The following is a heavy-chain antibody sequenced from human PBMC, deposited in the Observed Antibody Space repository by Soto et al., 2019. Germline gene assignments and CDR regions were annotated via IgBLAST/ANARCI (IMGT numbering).Heavy chain of an antibody. J-gene: IGHJ4*02. CDR2: IYYSGST. CDR1: GGSISSSSYY. CDR3: ARLSTMIVEA. Sequence: PSETLSLTCTVSGGSISSSSYYWGWIRQPPGKGLEWIGSIYYSGSTYYNPSLKSRVTISVDTSKNQFSLKLSSVTAADTAVYYCARLSTMIVEARGQGTLVTVSS. D-gene: IGHD3-22*01. V-gene: IGHV4-39*01.